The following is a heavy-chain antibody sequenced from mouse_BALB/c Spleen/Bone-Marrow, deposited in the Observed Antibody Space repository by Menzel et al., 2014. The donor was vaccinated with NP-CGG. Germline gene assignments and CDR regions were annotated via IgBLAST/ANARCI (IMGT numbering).Heavy chain of an antibody. D-gene: IGHD2-4*01. CDR1: GFTFSSFG. Sequence: DVKLVESGGGLVQPGGSRKVSCAASGFTFSSFGMHWVRQAPEKGLEWVAYISSGSSTIYYADTVKGRFTISRDNPKNTLFLQMTSLRSEDTAMYYCARSTMITTGYYYAMDYWGQGTSVTASS. CDR2: ISSGSSTI. V-gene: IGHV5-17*02. J-gene: IGHJ4*01. CDR3: ARSTMITTGYYYAMDY.